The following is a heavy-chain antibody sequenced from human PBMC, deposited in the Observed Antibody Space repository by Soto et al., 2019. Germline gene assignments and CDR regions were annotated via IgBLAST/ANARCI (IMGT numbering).Heavy chain of an antibody. CDR2: INPTSST. CDR1: GYTFTSYC. CDR3: ATEIIITMVRGRTWFDP. J-gene: IGHJ5*02. D-gene: IGHD3-10*01. V-gene: IGHV1-46*01. Sequence: GASVKVSCKASGYTFTSYCMHWVRQAPGQGLEWMGIINPTSSTSYAQKFQGRVTMTEDTSTDTAYMELSSLRSEDTAVYYCATEIIITMVRGRTWFDPWGQGTLVTVSS.